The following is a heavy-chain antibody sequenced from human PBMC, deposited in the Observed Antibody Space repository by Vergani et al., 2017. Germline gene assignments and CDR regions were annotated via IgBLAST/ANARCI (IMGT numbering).Heavy chain of an antibody. CDR1: GGSISSYY. Sequence: QVQLQESGPGLVKPSETLSLTCTVSGGSISSYYWSWIRQPPGKGLEWIGYIYYSGSTNYNPSLKSRVTISVDTSKNQFSLKLSSVTAADTAVYYCARERPRGGSGLPVKDYWGQGTLVTVSS. D-gene: IGHD2-15*01. CDR3: ARERPRGGSGLPVKDY. V-gene: IGHV4-59*12. J-gene: IGHJ4*02. CDR2: IYYSGST.